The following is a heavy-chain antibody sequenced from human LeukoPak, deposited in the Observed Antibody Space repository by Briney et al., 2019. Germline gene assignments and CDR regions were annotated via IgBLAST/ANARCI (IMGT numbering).Heavy chain of an antibody. J-gene: IGHJ4*02. D-gene: IGHD6-19*01. V-gene: IGHV1-2*02. CDR2: INPNSGGT. CDR1: GYTFTGYY. Sequence: ASVKVSCKASGYTFTGYYMHWVRQAPGQGLAWMGWINPNSGGTNYAQRFQGRVTMTRDTSISTAYMELSRLRSDDTAVYYCARVIAVAGTWVHDYWGQGTLVTVSS. CDR3: ARVIAVAGTWVHDY.